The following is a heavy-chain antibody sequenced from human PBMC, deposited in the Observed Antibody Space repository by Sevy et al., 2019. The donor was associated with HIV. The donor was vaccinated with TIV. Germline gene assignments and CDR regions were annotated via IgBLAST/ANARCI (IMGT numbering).Heavy chain of an antibody. CDR2: TKKKANTYTA. J-gene: IGHJ4*02. CDR1: GLTVSDHY. Sequence: GSLRLSCAASGLTVSDHYMDWVRQAPGKGLEWVGRTKKKANTYTAEYAAFVKGRFTISSDDSWNSMYLQMNSLKTEATAVYYCVGSNKNYDVNSWGQGTLVTVSS. V-gene: IGHV3-72*01. D-gene: IGHD3-3*01. CDR3: VGSNKNYDVNS.